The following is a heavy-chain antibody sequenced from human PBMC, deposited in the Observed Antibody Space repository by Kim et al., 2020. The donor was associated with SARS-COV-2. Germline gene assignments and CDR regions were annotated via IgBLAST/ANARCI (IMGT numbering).Heavy chain of an antibody. Sequence: DDAQNFQGRVTMTADTSTSTAYMELRSLKSDDTAVYYCARDGDAYGDFVSWGQGTLVTVSS. V-gene: IGHV1-18*01. D-gene: IGHD4-17*01. CDR3: ARDGDAYGDFVS. J-gene: IGHJ5*02.